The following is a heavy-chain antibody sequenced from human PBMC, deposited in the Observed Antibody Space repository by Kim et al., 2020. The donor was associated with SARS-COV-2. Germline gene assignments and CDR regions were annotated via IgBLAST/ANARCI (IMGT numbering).Heavy chain of an antibody. V-gene: IGHV3-23*01. Sequence: DTVSVEGRYTNSRDNSKNTLYLPMNSLSDEDTAVYYCAKEGATAAKYGMDVWGQGTTVTVSS. CDR3: AKEGATAAKYGMDV. D-gene: IGHD3-16*01. J-gene: IGHJ6*02.